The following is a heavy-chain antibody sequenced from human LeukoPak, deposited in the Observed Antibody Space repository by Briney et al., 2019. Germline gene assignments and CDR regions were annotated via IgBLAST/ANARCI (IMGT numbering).Heavy chain of an antibody. CDR3: ARDYTIHSSSWYHWFDP. J-gene: IGHJ5*02. Sequence: SETLSLTCAVSGGSISSGGYHWSWIRQHPGKGLEWIGYIYYSGSTYYNPSLKSRVTISVDTSKNQFSLKLSSVTAADTAVYYCARDYTIHSSSWYHWFDPWGQGTLVTVSS. V-gene: IGHV4-31*11. D-gene: IGHD6-13*01. CDR2: IYYSGST. CDR1: GGSISSGGYH.